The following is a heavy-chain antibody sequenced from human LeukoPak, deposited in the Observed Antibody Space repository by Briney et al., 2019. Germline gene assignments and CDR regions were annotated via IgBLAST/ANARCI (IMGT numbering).Heavy chain of an antibody. V-gene: IGHV3-23*01. D-gene: IGHD6-6*01. CDR2: ISAGGGTT. CDR1: AFTFNNFA. J-gene: IGHJ4*02. CDR3: ARRDSSRSFDY. Sequence: GGSLGLSCAASAFTFNNFAMSWVRQAPGKGLEWVSGISAGGGTTIYVDSVKGRFTISRDNSKNTLYLQMNSLRAEDTAVYYCARRDSSRSFDYWGQGTLVTVSS.